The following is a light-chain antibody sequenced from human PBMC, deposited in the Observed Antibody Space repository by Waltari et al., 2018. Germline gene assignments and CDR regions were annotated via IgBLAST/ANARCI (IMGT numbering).Light chain of an antibody. CDR1: QSVSSY. CDR3: QQRSSWPSIT. Sequence: EIVLTQFPATLSLSPGERATLPCSASQSVSSYLAWYQQKPGQAPRLLIYDASNRATGIPARFSGSGSGTDFTLTISSLEPEDFAVYYCQQRSSWPSITFGQGTRLEI. J-gene: IGKJ5*01. V-gene: IGKV3-11*01. CDR2: DAS.